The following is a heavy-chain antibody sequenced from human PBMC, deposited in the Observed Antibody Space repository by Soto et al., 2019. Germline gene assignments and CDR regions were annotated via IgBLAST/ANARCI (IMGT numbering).Heavy chain of an antibody. V-gene: IGHV1-8*02. CDR1: GYTFTNFH. Sequence: QVQLVQSGAEVRKPGASVKVSCKASGYTFTNFHFNWVRQATGQGLEWIGWMNPYSGDTGYAQNFQGRVTMTRDTSINTDYMEMTSLTSDDTAVYYCARGYPGPVDHWGQGTPVTVSS. CDR3: ARGYPGPVDH. J-gene: IGHJ4*02. D-gene: IGHD3-10*01. CDR2: MNPYSGDT.